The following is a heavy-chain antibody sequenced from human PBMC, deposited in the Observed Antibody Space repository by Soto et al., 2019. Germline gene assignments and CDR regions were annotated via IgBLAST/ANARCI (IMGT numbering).Heavy chain of an antibody. CDR2: IYYSGST. CDR1: GGSISSSSSY. D-gene: IGHD6-6*01. J-gene: IGHJ4*02. Sequence: SETLSLTCTASGGSISSSSSYWGWIRQPPGKGLEWIGSIYYSGSTFYNPSLKSRVTISVDTSKNQFSLKLSSVTAADTAVYYCARHPLSIAARLTFDYWGQGTLVTVSS. CDR3: ARHPLSIAARLTFDY. V-gene: IGHV4-39*01.